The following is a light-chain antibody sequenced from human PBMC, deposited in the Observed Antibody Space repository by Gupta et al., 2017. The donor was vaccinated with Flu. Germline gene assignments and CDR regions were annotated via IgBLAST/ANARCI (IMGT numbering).Light chain of an antibody. J-gene: IGKJ1*01. Sequence: DIVLTQSPDSLAVSLGERATINCKSSQSVFDSSNNKNYLAWYQQKPGQSPKLLIYWASTRESGVPDRFSGRGSGTDFTLSISILQADDVAVYCCHQDDGAPMTFGQGTKVEIK. CDR3: HQDDGAPMT. CDR1: QSVFDSSNNKNY. V-gene: IGKV4-1*01. CDR2: WAS.